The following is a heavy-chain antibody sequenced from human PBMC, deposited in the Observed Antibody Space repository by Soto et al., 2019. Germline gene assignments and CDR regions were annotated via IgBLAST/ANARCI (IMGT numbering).Heavy chain of an antibody. V-gene: IGHV3-33*01. CDR1: GFTFSSYG. CDR3: ARDWQKGYGMDV. CDR2: IWYDGSNK. Sequence: QVQLVESGGGVVQPGRSLRLSCAASGFTFSSYGMHWVRQAPGKGLEWVAVIWYDGSNKYYADSVKGRFTISRDNSKNTLYLQMNSLRAEDTAVYYCARDWQKGYGMDVWGQGTTVTVSS. J-gene: IGHJ6*02.